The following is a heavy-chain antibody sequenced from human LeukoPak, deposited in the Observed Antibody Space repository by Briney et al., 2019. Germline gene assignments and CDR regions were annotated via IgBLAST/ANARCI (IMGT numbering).Heavy chain of an antibody. J-gene: IGHJ3*02. Sequence: PGGSLRLSCAASGFTFSSYSMNWVRQAPGKGLEWVSSISSSSSYIYYADSVKGRFTISRDNAKNSLYLQMNSLRAEDTAVYYCAGIAAASDAFDIWGQGTMVTVSS. CDR2: ISSSSSYI. D-gene: IGHD6-13*01. CDR3: AGIAAASDAFDI. V-gene: IGHV3-21*01. CDR1: GFTFSSYS.